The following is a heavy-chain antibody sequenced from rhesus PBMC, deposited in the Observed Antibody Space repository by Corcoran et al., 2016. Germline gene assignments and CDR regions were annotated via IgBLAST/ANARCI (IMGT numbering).Heavy chain of an antibody. CDR3: AKWDGSSLDY. V-gene: IGHV5-2*01. D-gene: IGHD4-29*01. J-gene: IGHJ4*01. CDR2: MDPSDSDT. Sequence: EVQLVQSGAEVKRPGESLKISCKTSGYSFTSYWISWVGQMPGKGREWMGAMDPSDSDTRTSPSFQGQVTSSADKSISTAYLQWSSLKTSDSATYYCAKWDGSSLDYWGQGVLVTVSS. CDR1: GYSFTSYW.